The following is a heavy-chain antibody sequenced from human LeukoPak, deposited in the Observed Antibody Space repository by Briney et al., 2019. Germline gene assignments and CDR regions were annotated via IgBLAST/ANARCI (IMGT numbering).Heavy chain of an antibody. CDR2: IIPIFGTA. V-gene: IGHV1-69*13. CDR3: ARSDIVVVPAAIPRYNWFDP. Sequence: SVKVSCKASGDTFSSYAISWVRQAPGQGLEWMGGIIPIFGTANYAQKFQGRVTITADESTSTAYMELSSLRSEDTAVYYCARSDIVVVPAAIPRYNWFDPWGQGTLVTVSS. D-gene: IGHD2-2*02. CDR1: GDTFSSYA. J-gene: IGHJ5*02.